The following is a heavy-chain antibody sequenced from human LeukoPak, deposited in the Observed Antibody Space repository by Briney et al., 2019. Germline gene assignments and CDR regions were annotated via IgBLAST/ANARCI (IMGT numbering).Heavy chain of an antibody. V-gene: IGHV4-34*01. CDR2: INHSGST. Sequence: SETLSLTCAVYGGSFSGYYWSWIRQPPGKGREWIGEINHSGSTNYNPSLKSRVTISVDTSKNQFSLKLSSVTAADTAVYYCARGRLTIFGVVKRAAFDYWGQGTLVTVSS. J-gene: IGHJ4*02. D-gene: IGHD3-3*01. CDR3: ARGRLTIFGVVKRAAFDY. CDR1: GGSFSGYY.